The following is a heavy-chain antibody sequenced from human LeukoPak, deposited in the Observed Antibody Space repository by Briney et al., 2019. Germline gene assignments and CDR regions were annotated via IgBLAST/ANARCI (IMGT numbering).Heavy chain of an antibody. Sequence: ASVKVSCTASGYTFTGYYMHWVRQAPGQGLEWMGWINPNSGGTNYAQKFQGRVTMTRDTSISTAYMELSRLRSDDTAVYYCAREPLYCSGGSCYVDYWGQGTLVTVSS. CDR3: AREPLYCSGGSCYVDY. J-gene: IGHJ4*02. V-gene: IGHV1-2*02. D-gene: IGHD2-15*01. CDR1: GYTFTGYY. CDR2: INPNSGGT.